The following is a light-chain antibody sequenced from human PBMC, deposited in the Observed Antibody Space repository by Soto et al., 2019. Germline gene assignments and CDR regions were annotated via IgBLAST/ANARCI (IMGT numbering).Light chain of an antibody. CDR2: EVT. Sequence: QSVLTQPASVSGSPGQSITISCTGTSSDVGGHNYVSWYQQHPGKAPKLMIYEVTNRPSGVSNRFSGSKSGNTASLTISGVQAADEADYYCSSYTSSTNLDVVFGGGTKVTVL. V-gene: IGLV2-14*01. CDR1: SSDVGGHNY. J-gene: IGLJ2*01. CDR3: SSYTSSTNLDVV.